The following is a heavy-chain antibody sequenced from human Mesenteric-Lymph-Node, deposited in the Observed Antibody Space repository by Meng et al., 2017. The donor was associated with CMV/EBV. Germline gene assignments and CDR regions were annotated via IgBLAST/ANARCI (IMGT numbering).Heavy chain of an antibody. D-gene: IGHD4-17*01. V-gene: IGHV4-4*02. J-gene: IGHJ4*02. CDR3: ARSYDYGDPFDY. Sequence: AVSGGSISTSSWWSWVRQPPGKGLEWIGEIYHSGSTNYNLSLKSRVTISVDKSKNQFSLKLSSVTAADTAVYYCARSYDYGDPFDYWGQGTLVTVSS. CDR2: IYHSGST. CDR1: GGSISTSSW.